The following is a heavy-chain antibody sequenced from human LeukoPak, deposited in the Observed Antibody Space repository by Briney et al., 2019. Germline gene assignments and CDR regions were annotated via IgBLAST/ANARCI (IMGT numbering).Heavy chain of an antibody. CDR3: ARGKYSSSWSFFES. D-gene: IGHD6-13*01. Sequence: SETLSLTCAVSGGSISSYYWSWIRQPPGKGLECIGYIYYSGSTNYNPSLKSRVTISVDTSKNQFSLKLSSVTAADTAVYFCARGKYSSSWSFFESWGQGTLVTVSS. J-gene: IGHJ4*02. V-gene: IGHV4-59*01. CDR1: GGSISSYY. CDR2: IYYSGST.